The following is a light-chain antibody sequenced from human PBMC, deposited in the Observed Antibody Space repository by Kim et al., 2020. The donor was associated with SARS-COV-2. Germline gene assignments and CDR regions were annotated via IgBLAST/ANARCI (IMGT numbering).Light chain of an antibody. CDR3: QQYNNWPLLT. Sequence: SPGERATLSCRASQSVSSNLAWYQQKTGQAPRLLIYGASTRATGIPARFSGSGSGTEFTLTISSLQSEDFAVYYCQQYNNWPLLTFGGGTKVDIK. CDR2: GAS. CDR1: QSVSSN. J-gene: IGKJ4*01. V-gene: IGKV3-15*01.